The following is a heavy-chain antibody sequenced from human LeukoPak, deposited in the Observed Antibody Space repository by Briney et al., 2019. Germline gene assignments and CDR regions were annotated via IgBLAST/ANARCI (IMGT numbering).Heavy chain of an antibody. D-gene: IGHD2-15*01. CDR3: ARHGAYCSGGSCPNWFDP. CDR1: GGSISSYY. CDR2: IYYSGST. J-gene: IGHJ5*02. Sequence: SETLSLTCTVSGGSISSYYWSWIRQPPGKGLEWIGYIYYSGSTNYNPSVKSRVTISVDTSKNQFSLKLSSVTAADTAVYYCARHGAYCSGGSCPNWFDPWGQGTLVTVSS. V-gene: IGHV4-59*08.